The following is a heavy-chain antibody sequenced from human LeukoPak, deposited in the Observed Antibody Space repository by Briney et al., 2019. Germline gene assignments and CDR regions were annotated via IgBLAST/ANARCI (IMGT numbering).Heavy chain of an antibody. CDR2: ISGSGGST. D-gene: IGHD2-21*02. V-gene: IGHV3-23*01. J-gene: IGHJ4*02. Sequence: GGSLRLSCAASGFTFSSYAMSWVRQAPGKGLEWVSAISGSGGSTYYADSVKGRFTISRDNSKNTLYLQMNSLRAEDTAVYYCARMGTAITYYFDYWGQGTLVTVSS. CDR1: GFTFSSYA. CDR3: ARMGTAITYYFDY.